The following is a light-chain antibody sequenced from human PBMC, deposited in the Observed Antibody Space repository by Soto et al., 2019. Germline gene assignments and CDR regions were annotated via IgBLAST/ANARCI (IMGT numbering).Light chain of an antibody. CDR1: QSVSSNY. Sequence: EIVLTQSPGTLSLSPGERATLSCRASQSVSSNYLAWYQQKPGQAPRLLIYGASGRATDIPDRFSGSGSGTDFTLTISRLEPEDLVVYYCQQYGSSPLTFGGGTKVEI. V-gene: IGKV3-20*01. J-gene: IGKJ4*01. CDR2: GAS. CDR3: QQYGSSPLT.